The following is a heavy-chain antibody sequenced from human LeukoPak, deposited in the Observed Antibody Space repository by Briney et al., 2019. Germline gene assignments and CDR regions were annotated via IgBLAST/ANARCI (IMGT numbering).Heavy chain of an antibody. V-gene: IGHV3-30*04. J-gene: IGHJ4*02. Sequence: GGSLRLSCAASGFTFSNYAMHWVRQAPGKGLEWVAIISYDGSNKYYADSVKGRFTISRDNSKNTLFLQMNSLRSEDTAIYFCTRDSGDISFGYWGPGTLVTVSS. CDR2: ISYDGSNK. CDR1: GFTFSNYA. CDR3: TRDSGDISFGY. D-gene: IGHD4-17*01.